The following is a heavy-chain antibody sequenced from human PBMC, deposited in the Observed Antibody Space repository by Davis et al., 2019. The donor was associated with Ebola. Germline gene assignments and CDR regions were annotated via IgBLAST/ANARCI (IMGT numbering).Heavy chain of an antibody. D-gene: IGHD2-8*02. CDR2: IYHSGST. Sequence: SETLSLTCAVYGGSFSGYYWSWIRQPPGKVLAWIGEIYHSGSTNYNPSLKSRVTISVDKSKNQFSLKLSSVTAADTAVYYCARLVYYYGMDVWGQGTTVTVSS. V-gene: IGHV4-34*01. CDR1: GGSFSGYY. J-gene: IGHJ6*02. CDR3: ARLVYYYGMDV.